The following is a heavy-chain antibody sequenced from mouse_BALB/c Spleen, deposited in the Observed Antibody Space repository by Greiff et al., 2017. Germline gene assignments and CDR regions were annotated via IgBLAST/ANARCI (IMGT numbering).Heavy chain of an antibody. Sequence: EVQLVESGGGLVKPGGSLKLSCAASGFTFSSYAMSWVRQTPEKRLEWVATISSGGSYTYYPDSVKGRFTISRDNAKNTLYLQMSSLRSEDTAMYYCARRDYGSSFADWGQGTLVTVSA. CDR3: ARRDYGSSFAD. CDR2: ISSGGSYT. D-gene: IGHD1-1*01. J-gene: IGHJ3*01. V-gene: IGHV5-9-3*01. CDR1: GFTFSSYA.